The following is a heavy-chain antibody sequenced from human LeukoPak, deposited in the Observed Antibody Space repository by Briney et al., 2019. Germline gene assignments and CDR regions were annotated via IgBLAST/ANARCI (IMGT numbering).Heavy chain of an antibody. J-gene: IGHJ4*02. CDR3: ASRELGYCSGGSCSLDFDY. CDR1: GGTFSSYA. CDR2: IIPIFGTA. V-gene: IGHV1-69*06. D-gene: IGHD2-15*01. Sequence: SVRVSCKASGGTFSSYAISWVRQAPGQGLEWMGGIIPIFGTANYAQKFQGRVTITADKSTSTAYMELSSLRSEDTAVYYCASRELGYCSGGSCSLDFDYWGQGTLVTVSS.